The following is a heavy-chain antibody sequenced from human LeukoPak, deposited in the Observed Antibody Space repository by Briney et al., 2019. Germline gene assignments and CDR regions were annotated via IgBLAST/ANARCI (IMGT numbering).Heavy chain of an antibody. V-gene: IGHV4-30-4*01. Sequence: PSETLSLTCTVSGGSISSGDYYWSWIRQPPGKGLEWIGYIYYSGSTYYNPSLKSRVTISEDTSKNQFSLKLSSVTAADTAVYYCASRYYDSSGYSRLDAFDIWGQGTMVTVSS. CDR1: GGSISSGDYY. CDR2: IYYSGST. J-gene: IGHJ3*02. D-gene: IGHD3-22*01. CDR3: ASRYYDSSGYSRLDAFDI.